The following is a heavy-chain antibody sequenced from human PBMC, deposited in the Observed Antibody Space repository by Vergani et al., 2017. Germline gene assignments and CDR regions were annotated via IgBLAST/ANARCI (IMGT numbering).Heavy chain of an antibody. CDR1: GGSFSGYY. CDR2: INHSGST. Sequence: QVQLQQWGAGLLKPSETLSLTCAVYGGSFSGYYWSWIRQPPGKGLEWIGEINHSGSTNYNPSLKSRVTISVDTSKNQFSLKLSSVTAADTAVYYCARGHNRVRFLEWSPTRAAAFDIWGQGTMVTVSS. D-gene: IGHD3-3*01. J-gene: IGHJ3*02. CDR3: ARGHNRVRFLEWSPTRAAAFDI. V-gene: IGHV4-34*01.